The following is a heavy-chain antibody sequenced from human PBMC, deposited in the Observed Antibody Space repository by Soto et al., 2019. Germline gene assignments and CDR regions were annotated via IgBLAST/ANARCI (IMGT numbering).Heavy chain of an antibody. V-gene: IGHV5-10-1*01. J-gene: IGHJ3*02. CDR1: GYSFTIYW. Sequence: PGESLKISCKGSGYSFTIYWISWVRQMPGKGLEWMGRIDPSDSYTNYSPSFQGHVTISADKSISTAYLQWSSLKASDTAMYYCARQRVGGDDAFDIWGQGTMVTVSS. CDR3: ARQRVGGDDAFDI. CDR2: IDPSDSYT. D-gene: IGHD2-15*01.